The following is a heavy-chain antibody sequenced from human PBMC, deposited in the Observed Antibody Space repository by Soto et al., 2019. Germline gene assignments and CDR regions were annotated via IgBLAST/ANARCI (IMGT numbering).Heavy chain of an antibody. CDR2: IYYIWST. CDR1: GGSISSSSYY. D-gene: IGHD6-13*01. J-gene: IGHJ5*02. Sequence: PSETLSLTCTVSGGSISSSSYYWGWIRQPPGKGLWRIGSIYYIWSTYYNPSLKSRVTISVDTPNNQFSLKLSSVTAADPAVYYCARQQAADGTRWFDPCGQGTLVNVSS. CDR3: ARQQAADGTRWFDP. V-gene: IGHV4-39*01.